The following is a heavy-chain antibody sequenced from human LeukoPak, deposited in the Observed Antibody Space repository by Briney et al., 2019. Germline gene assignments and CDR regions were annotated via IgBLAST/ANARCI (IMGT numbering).Heavy chain of an antibody. V-gene: IGHV3-23*01. CDR1: GFTFSSYA. CDR3: AKDPRSLGVCTSASCPYFDY. Sequence: GGSLRLSCAASGFTFSSYAMHWVRLAPGKGLEWVSAISDSSTGTYYADSVRGRFTVSRDNSKNTLHLQMNSLRAEDTAVYYCAKDPRSLGVCTSASCPYFDYWGQGALVTVSS. D-gene: IGHD2-2*01. J-gene: IGHJ4*02. CDR2: ISDSSTGT.